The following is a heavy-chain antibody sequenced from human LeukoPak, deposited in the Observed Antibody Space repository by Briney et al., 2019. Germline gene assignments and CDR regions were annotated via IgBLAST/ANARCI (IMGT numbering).Heavy chain of an antibody. CDR2: IIPIFGTA. CDR3: ARGVVVITEYYFDY. D-gene: IGHD3-22*01. Sequence: GASVKVSCKASGGTFSSYAISWVRQAPGQGLEWMGGIIPIFGTANYAQKSQGRVTITADESTSTAYMELSSLRSEDTAVYYCARGVVVITEYYFDYWGQGTLVTVSS. V-gene: IGHV1-69*13. CDR1: GGTFSSYA. J-gene: IGHJ4*02.